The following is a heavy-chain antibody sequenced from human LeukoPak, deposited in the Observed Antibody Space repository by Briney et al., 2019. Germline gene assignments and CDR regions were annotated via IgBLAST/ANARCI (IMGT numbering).Heavy chain of an antibody. CDR1: GGSISSSSFY. D-gene: IGHD3-22*01. V-gene: IGHV4-39*01. Sequence: PSETLSLTCTVSGGSISSSSFYWGWIRQPPGKGLEWIGSIYYRGSTYYNPSLKSRVTISVDMSENQVSLKLRSVTAADTAVYYCTEFYFDRSGYADYWGQGTLVTISS. CDR2: IYYRGST. J-gene: IGHJ4*02. CDR3: TEFYFDRSGYADY.